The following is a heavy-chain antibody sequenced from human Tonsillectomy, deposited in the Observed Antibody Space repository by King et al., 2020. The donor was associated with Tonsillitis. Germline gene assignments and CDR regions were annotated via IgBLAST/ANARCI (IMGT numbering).Heavy chain of an antibody. Sequence: VQLVESGGGLVQPGGPLRLSCAVSGFTFSRYWMSWVRQAPGKGLEWVANIKEDGSDKHFVDSVKGRFTISRDNAKNSLFLQMNSLRAEDTAVYYCATEGGRSGSGYWGQGTLVTVSS. CDR2: IKEDGSDK. CDR1: GFTFSRYW. CDR3: ATEGGRSGSGY. J-gene: IGHJ4*02. D-gene: IGHD3-10*01. V-gene: IGHV3-7*01.